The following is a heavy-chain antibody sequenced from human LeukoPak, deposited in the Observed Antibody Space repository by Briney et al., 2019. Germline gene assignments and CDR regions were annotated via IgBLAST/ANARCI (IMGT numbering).Heavy chain of an antibody. V-gene: IGHV4-39*01. J-gene: IGHJ6*02. CDR3: ARQTFRYSGSIERDYYYYGMDV. Sequence: KPSETLSLTCTVSGGSISSSSYYWGWIRQPPGKGLEWIGSIYYSGSTYYNPSLKSRVTISVDTSKNQFSLKLSSVTAADTAVYYCARQTFRYSGSIERDYYYYGMDVWGQGTTVTVSS. D-gene: IGHD6-13*01. CDR2: IYYSGST. CDR1: GGSISSSSYY.